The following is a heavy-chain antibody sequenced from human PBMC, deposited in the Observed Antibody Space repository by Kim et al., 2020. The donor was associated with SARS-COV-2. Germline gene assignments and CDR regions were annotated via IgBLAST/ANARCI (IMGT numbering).Heavy chain of an antibody. CDR3: AKAGYSSRGPNYYYYGMDV. V-gene: IGHV3-30*02. Sequence: GRFTISRDNSKNTLYLQMNSLRAEDTAVYYCAKAGYSSRGPNYYYYGMDVWGQGTTVTVSS. J-gene: IGHJ6*02. D-gene: IGHD6-13*01.